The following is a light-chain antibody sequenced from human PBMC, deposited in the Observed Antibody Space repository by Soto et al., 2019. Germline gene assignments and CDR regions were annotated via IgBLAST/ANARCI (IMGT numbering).Light chain of an antibody. CDR2: DAS. CDR3: QHLTDWPPQWT. J-gene: IGKJ1*01. Sequence: VLTQSPTPLSLPPGERATRSCRASQSISSYLAWYQQKPGQAPRLLIYDASSRATGIPARFSGSGSGTDFTLTISSLEPEDFAVYYCQHLTDWPPQWTFGQGTKVDIK. CDR1: QSISSY. V-gene: IGKV3-11*01.